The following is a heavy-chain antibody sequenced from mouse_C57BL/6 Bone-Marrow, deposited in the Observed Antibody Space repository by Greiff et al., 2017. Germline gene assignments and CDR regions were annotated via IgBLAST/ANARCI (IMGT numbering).Heavy chain of an antibody. J-gene: IGHJ3*01. Sequence: QVQLKQSGPELVKPGASVKISCKASGYAFSSSWMNWVKQRPGKGLEWIGRIYPGDGDTNYNGKFKGKATLTADKSSSTAYMQLSSLTSEDSAVXFCARDAPYYSNYVLFAYWGQGTLVTVSA. D-gene: IGHD2-5*01. V-gene: IGHV1-82*01. CDR3: ARDAPYYSNYVLFAY. CDR2: IYPGDGDT. CDR1: GYAFSSSW.